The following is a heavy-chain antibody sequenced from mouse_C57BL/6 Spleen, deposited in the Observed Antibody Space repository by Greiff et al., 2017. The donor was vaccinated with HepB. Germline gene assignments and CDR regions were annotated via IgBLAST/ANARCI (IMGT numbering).Heavy chain of an antibody. CDR1: GFTFSSYG. CDR3: ARQDYDYDDSYFDV. Sequence: EVHLVESGGDLVKPGGSLKLSCAASGFTFSSYGMSWVRQTPDKRLEWVATISSGGSYTYYPDSVKGRFTISRDNAKNTLYLQMSSLKSEDTAMYYCARQDYDYDDSYFDVWGTETTVTVSS. V-gene: IGHV5-6*01. J-gene: IGHJ1*03. CDR2: ISSGGSYT. D-gene: IGHD2-4*01.